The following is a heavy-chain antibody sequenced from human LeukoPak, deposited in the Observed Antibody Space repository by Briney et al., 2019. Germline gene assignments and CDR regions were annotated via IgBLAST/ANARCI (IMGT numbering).Heavy chain of an antibody. V-gene: IGHV3-30*02. CDR2: IWYDGSNK. D-gene: IGHD6-19*01. J-gene: IGHJ4*02. CDR3: AKAVAGRSVDY. Sequence: PGGSLRLSCAASGFTFSSYGMHWVRQAPGKGLEWVAFIWYDGSNKYYADSVKGRLTISRDNSKNTLYLQMNSLRAEDTAVYYCAKAVAGRSVDYWGQGTLVTVSS. CDR1: GFTFSSYG.